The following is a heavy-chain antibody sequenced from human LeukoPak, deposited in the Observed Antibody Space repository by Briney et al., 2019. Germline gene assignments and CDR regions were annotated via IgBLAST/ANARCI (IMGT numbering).Heavy chain of an antibody. D-gene: IGHD6-19*01. V-gene: IGHV1-3*01. J-gene: IGHJ4*02. CDR1: GYTFTSYA. CDR3: ARSDSSGWQKDENFDY. CDR2: MNAGNGNT. Sequence: ASVKVSCKASGYTFTSYAMHWVRQAPGQRLEWMGWMNAGNGNTKYSQKFQGRVTITRDTSASTAYMELSSLRSEDTAVYYCARSDSSGWQKDENFDYWGQGTLVTVSS.